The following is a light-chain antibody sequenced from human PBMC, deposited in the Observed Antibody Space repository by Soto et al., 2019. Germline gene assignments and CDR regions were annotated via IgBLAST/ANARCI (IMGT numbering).Light chain of an antibody. CDR2: STN. Sequence: QSVLTQPPSASGTPGQRVTISCSGSSSNIGSYSVNWYQQLPGTAPKLLIYSTNQRPSGVPHRFSGSKSGPSASLAISGLQSEDEADYYCAAWDDSLNGVVFGGGTKLTVL. CDR3: AAWDDSLNGVV. CDR1: SSNIGSYS. V-gene: IGLV1-44*01. J-gene: IGLJ2*01.